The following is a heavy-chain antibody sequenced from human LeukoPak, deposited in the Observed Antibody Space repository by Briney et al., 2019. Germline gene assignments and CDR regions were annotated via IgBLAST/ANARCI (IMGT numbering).Heavy chain of an antibody. CDR2: IYYSGST. D-gene: IGHD3-3*01. Sequence: SETLSLTCTVSGGSISSGGYYWSWIRQHPGKGLEWIGYIYYSGSTNYNPSLKSRVTISVDTSKNQFSLKLSSVTAADTAVYYCARVDFWSGYYDYYYYYGMDVWGQGTTVTVSS. J-gene: IGHJ6*02. CDR1: GGSISSGGYY. CDR3: ARVDFWSGYYDYYYYYGMDV. V-gene: IGHV4-31*03.